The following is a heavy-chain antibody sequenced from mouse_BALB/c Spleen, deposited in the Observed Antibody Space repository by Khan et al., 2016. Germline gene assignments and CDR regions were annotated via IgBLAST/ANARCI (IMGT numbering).Heavy chain of an antibody. Sequence: QVPLLASGPGLVPPSQSLSITCTVSGFSLTNSGVHWVRQPPRKGLDWLGVIWAGGSTDYNSALMSRLSITRDTTQNHVFLKMNSLQTEDTAMYYCERDDQDVDAWVASWGQGTLVTVAA. J-gene: IGHJ3*01. CDR2: IWAGGST. CDR1: GFSLTNSG. CDR3: ERDDQDVDAWVAS. V-gene: IGHV2-9*02.